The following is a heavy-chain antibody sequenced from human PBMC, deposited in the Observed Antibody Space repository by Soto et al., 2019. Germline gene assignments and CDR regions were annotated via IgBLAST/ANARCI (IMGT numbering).Heavy chain of an antibody. CDR2: IWYDGSNK. J-gene: IGHJ4*02. D-gene: IGHD6-19*01. CDR3: ARDLIAVQTLDY. Sequence: GGSLRLSCSAPGXTVGSYGXHXVRQAPGKGLEWVAVIWYDGSNKYYADSVKGRFTISRDNSKNTLYLQMNSLRAEVTAVYYCARDLIAVQTLDYWGQGTLVTVSS. CDR1: GXTVGSYG. V-gene: IGHV3-33*01.